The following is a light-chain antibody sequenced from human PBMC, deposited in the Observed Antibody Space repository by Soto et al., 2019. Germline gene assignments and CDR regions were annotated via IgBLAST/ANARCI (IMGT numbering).Light chain of an antibody. CDR2: GNS. CDR3: QSYGSSLSGSK. V-gene: IGLV1-40*01. CDR1: SSNIGAGYD. Sequence: QSVLTQPPSVSGAPGQRVTISCTGSSSNIGAGYDVHWYQQLPGTAPKLLIYGNSNRPSGVPERFSGSKSGTSASLAITGLQAEDEADYYCQSYGSSLSGSKFGGGTKLTVL. J-gene: IGLJ2*01.